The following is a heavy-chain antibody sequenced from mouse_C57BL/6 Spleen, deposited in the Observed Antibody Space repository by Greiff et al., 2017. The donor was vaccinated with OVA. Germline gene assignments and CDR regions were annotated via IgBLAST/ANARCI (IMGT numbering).Heavy chain of an antibody. CDR1: GYTFTSYW. D-gene: IGHD2-1*01. CDR2: IHPNSGST. V-gene: IGHV1-64*01. CDR3: ARPTIYYGNYDAMDY. Sequence: VKLQQPGAELVKPGASVKLSCKASGYTFTSYWMHWVKQRPGQGLEWIGMIHPNSGSTNYNEKFKSKATLTVDKSSSTAYMQLSSLTSEDSAVYYCARPTIYYGNYDAMDYWGQGTSVTVSS. J-gene: IGHJ4*01.